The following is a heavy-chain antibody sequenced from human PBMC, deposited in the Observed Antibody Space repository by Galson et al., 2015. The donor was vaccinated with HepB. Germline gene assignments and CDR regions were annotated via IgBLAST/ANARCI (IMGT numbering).Heavy chain of an antibody. CDR3: ATAPGAPVAYFDY. CDR2: FDPEDGET. CDR1: GYTLTELS. D-gene: IGHD2-15*01. Sequence: SVKVSCKVSGYTLTELSMHWVRQAPGKGLEWMGGFDPEDGETIYAQKFQGRVTMTEDTSTDTAYMELSSLRSEDTAVYYCATAPGAPVAYFDYWGQGTLVTVSS. J-gene: IGHJ4*02. V-gene: IGHV1-24*01.